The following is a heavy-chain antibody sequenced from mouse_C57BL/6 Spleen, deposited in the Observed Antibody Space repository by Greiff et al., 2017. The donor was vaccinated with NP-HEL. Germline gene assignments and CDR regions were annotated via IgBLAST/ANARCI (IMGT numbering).Heavy chain of an antibody. V-gene: IGHV1-64*01. CDR1: GYTFTSYW. Sequence: VQLQQSGAELVKPGASVKLSCKASGYTFTSYWMHWVKQRPGQGLEWIGMIHPNSGSTNYNEKFKSKATLTVDKSSSTAYMQLSSLTSEDSAVYYCARSDGYYGAMDYWGQRTSVTVSS. D-gene: IGHD2-3*01. CDR2: IHPNSGST. CDR3: ARSDGYYGAMDY. J-gene: IGHJ4*01.